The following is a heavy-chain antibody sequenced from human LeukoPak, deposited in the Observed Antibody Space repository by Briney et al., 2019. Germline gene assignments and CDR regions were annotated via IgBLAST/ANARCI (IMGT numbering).Heavy chain of an antibody. CDR3: VRTLRYGGNSGFDY. Sequence: PGRSLRLSCAASGFTFSSYDMHWVRQATGKGLEWVSAIGTAGDTYYPGSVKGRFTISRENAKNSLYLQMNSLRAEDTAVYYCVRTLRYGGNSGFDYWGQGTLVTVSS. D-gene: IGHD4-23*01. CDR2: IGTAGDT. CDR1: GFTFSSYD. V-gene: IGHV3-13*01. J-gene: IGHJ4*02.